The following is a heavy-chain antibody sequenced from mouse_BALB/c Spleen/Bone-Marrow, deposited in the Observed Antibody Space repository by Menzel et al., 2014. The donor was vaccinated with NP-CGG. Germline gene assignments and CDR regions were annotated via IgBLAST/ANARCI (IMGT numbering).Heavy chain of an antibody. Sequence: VQLQQSAAELARPGASVKLSCKASGYIFTSYTIQWIKQRPGQGLEWIGYINPSIGYTEYNQKFKDKTTLTADTSSSTTYMQLSSLTSEDSAVYYCAREGTYYAYFDYWGQGTTLTVFS. CDR2: INPSIGYT. CDR3: AREGTYYAYFDY. D-gene: IGHD1-1*01. V-gene: IGHV1-4*02. J-gene: IGHJ2*01. CDR1: GYIFTSYT.